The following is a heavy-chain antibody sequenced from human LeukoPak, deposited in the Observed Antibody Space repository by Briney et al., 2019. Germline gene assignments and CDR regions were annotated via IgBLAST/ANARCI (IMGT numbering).Heavy chain of an antibody. CDR2: IYYSGST. D-gene: IGHD3-3*01. CDR3: LSHDFWSGQNDY. Sequence: PSETLSLTCTVSGGSISSSSYYWGWIRQPPGKGLEWIGSIYYSGSTYYNPSLKSRVTISVDTSKNQFSLKLSSVTAADTAVYYCLSHDFWSGQNDYWGQGTLVTVSS. V-gene: IGHV4-39*01. CDR1: GGSISSSSYY. J-gene: IGHJ4*02.